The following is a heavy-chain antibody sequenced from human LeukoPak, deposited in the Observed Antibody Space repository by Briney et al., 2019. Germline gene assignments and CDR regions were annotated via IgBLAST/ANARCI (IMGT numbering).Heavy chain of an antibody. J-gene: IGHJ4*02. V-gene: IGHV3-30*02. CDR3: AKGRRYSNPSFDY. D-gene: IGHD4-11*01. CDR1: GFTFSSYG. Sequence: GGSLRLSCAASGFTFSSYGMHWVRQAPGKGLEWVAFIRYDGSNKYYADSMKGRFTISRDNSKNTLYLQMNSLRAEDAAVYYCAKGRRYSNPSFDYWGQGTLVTVSS. CDR2: IRYDGSNK.